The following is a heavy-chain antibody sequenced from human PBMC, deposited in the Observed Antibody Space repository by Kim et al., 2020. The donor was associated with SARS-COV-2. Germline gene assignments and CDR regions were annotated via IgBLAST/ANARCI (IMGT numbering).Heavy chain of an antibody. CDR1: GFTFSSYS. J-gene: IGHJ4*02. V-gene: IGHV3-23*01. CDR2: INGAGVNK. Sequence: GGSLRLSCTASGFTFSSYSMSWVRQAPGKGLEWVSAINGAGVNKYYVDAVRGRFTISRDTSGTTLYLQMNSLSADDTALYFSVKEGGLGYASLWGKGT. CDR3: VKEGGLGYASL. D-gene: IGHD5-12*01.